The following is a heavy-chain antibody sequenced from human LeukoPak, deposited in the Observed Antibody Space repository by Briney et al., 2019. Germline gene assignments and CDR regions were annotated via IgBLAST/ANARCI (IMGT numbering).Heavy chain of an antibody. CDR3: ARDRITMVRGVILFDP. CDR2: ISSSSSYI. J-gene: IGHJ5*02. D-gene: IGHD3-10*01. CDR1: GFTFSSYS. Sequence: PGGSLRLSSAASGFTFSSYSMNWVRQAPGKGPDWTSSISSSSSYIYNADSVKGRFTISRDNAKNSLHLQMDSLRAEDTTVYYCARDRITMVRGVILFDPWGQGTLVTVSS. V-gene: IGHV3-21*01.